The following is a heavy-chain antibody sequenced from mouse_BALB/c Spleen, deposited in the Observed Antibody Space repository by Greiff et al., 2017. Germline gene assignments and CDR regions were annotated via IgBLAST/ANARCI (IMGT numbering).Heavy chain of an antibody. CDR2: ISDGGSYT. Sequence: DVHLVESGGGLVKPGGSLKLSCAASGFTFSDYYMYWVRQTPEKRLEWVATISDGGSYTYYPDSVKGRFNISRDNAKNNLYLQMSSLKSEDTAMYYCAREGYGSSSMDYWGQGTSVTVSS. CDR3: AREGYGSSSMDY. D-gene: IGHD1-1*01. J-gene: IGHJ4*01. CDR1: GFTFSDYY. V-gene: IGHV5-4*02.